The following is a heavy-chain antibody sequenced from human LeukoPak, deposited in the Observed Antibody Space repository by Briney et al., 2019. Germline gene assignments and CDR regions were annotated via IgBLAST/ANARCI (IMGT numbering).Heavy chain of an antibody. CDR1: GGSISSYY. CDR3: ARESGITGTQYYFDY. Sequence: SETLSLTCTVSGGSISSYYWSWIRQPAGKGLEWIGRIYTSGSTNYNPSLKSRVTMSVDTSKNQFSLKLSSVTAADTAVYYCARESGITGTQYYFDYWGQGTLVTVSS. V-gene: IGHV4-4*07. D-gene: IGHD1-20*01. J-gene: IGHJ4*02. CDR2: IYTSGST.